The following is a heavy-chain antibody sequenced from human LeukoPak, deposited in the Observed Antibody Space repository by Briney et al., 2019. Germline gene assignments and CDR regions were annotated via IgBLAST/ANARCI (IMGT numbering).Heavy chain of an antibody. Sequence: SDTLSLTCTVSVRSINSYYWSWIRQPPGKGLEYIGYISSSGSSNYNPSLRSRVTISVHTSKNQFSLKLSSVTAADTAVYYCARDGGNSPFDYWGQGTLVTVSS. CDR1: VRSINSYY. CDR2: ISSSGSS. J-gene: IGHJ4*02. CDR3: ARDGGNSPFDY. V-gene: IGHV4-4*09. D-gene: IGHD4-23*01.